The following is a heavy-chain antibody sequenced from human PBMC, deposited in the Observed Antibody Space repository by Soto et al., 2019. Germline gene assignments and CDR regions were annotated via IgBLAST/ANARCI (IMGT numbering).Heavy chain of an antibody. CDR1: GFTFSSYS. D-gene: IGHD3-10*01. CDR3: AEAGYPCRGGMDV. CDR2: ISSSSSTI. J-gene: IGHJ6*04. Sequence: EVQLVESGGGLVQPGGSLRLSCAASGFTFSSYSMNWVRQAPGKGLEWVSYISSSSSTIYYADSVQGRFTISRDNAKNSLYLQMNCLRDEDTAVYYCAEAGYPCRGGMDVCGEETTVTVSS. V-gene: IGHV3-48*02.